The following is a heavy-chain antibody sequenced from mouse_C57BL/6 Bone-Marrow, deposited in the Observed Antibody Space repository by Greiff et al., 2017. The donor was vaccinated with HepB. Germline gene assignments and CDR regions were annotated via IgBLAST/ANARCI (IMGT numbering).Heavy chain of an antibody. CDR3: ARPGYADAMDY. Sequence: EVHLVESGGGLVKPGGSLKLSCAASGFTFSDYGMHWVRQAPEKGLEWVAYISSGSSTIYYADTVKGRFTISRDNAKNTLFLQMTSLRSEDTAMYHCARPGYADAMDYWGQGTSVTVSS. V-gene: IGHV5-17*01. CDR2: ISSGSSTI. J-gene: IGHJ4*01. D-gene: IGHD2-2*01. CDR1: GFTFSDYG.